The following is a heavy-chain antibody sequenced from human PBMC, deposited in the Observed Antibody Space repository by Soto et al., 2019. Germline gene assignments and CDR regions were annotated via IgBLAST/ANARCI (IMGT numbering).Heavy chain of an antibody. Sequence: PSETLSLTCTVSGGSIRSSDYSWGWIRQSPGKGLEWIANIFYGANTYYNPSLQSRVTISVDTSENQFSLKLTSVTAADTALYYCARHRKGYSSYCYYGMDVWGQGTTVTVSS. CDR1: GGSIRSSDYS. J-gene: IGHJ6*02. V-gene: IGHV4-39*01. D-gene: IGHD5-18*01. CDR2: IFYGANT. CDR3: ARHRKGYSSYCYYGMDV.